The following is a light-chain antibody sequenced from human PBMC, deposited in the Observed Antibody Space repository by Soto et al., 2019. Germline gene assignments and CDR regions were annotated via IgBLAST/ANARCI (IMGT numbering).Light chain of an antibody. J-gene: IGKJ2*02. CDR3: QQYGRSPCT. Sequence: EIVLTQSPATLSLSPGERATLSCGASQSVSSSYFAWYQQKPGPAHRLLIYDASSRATGIPDWFSGSGSGTDFTLTISRLQPEDFAMYYCQQYGRSPCTFGQGTKLEIK. V-gene: IGKV3D-20*01. CDR1: QSVSSSY. CDR2: DAS.